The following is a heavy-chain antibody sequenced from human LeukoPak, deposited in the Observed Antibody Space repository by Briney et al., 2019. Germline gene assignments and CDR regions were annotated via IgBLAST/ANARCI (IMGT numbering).Heavy chain of an antibody. D-gene: IGHD4-23*01. CDR1: GGSISGYY. CDR2: VYSTGTT. Sequence: PSETLSLTCTVSGGSISGYYWSWIRQAAGKGLEWIGRVYSTGTTNYNPSLVSRATLSIDTSKNQFSLKVRSVTAADTAVYYCARGSYGGDTGYYFDYWGQGTLVTVSS. CDR3: ARGSYGGDTGYYFDY. J-gene: IGHJ4*02. V-gene: IGHV4-4*07.